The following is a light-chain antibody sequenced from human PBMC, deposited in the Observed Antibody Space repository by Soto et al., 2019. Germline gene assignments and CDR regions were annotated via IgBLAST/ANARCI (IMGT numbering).Light chain of an antibody. J-gene: IGLJ2*01. CDR2: DVS. CDR1: SSDVGGYNY. CDR3: SSYSDSSTL. Sequence: QSALTQPASVSGSPGQSITISCTGSSSDVGGYNYVSWYQQHPGKAPKLIIYDVSNRPSGVSNRFSGSKSANTASLTISGLQAEDEADYYCSSYSDSSTLFGGGTKLTVL. V-gene: IGLV2-14*01.